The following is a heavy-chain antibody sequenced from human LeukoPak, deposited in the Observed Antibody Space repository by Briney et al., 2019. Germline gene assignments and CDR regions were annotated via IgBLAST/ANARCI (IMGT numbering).Heavy chain of an antibody. CDR3: ARGKEWVTFTGSYYYYMDV. CDR2: INHSGST. CDR1: GGSFSGYH. D-gene: IGHD2-21*02. Sequence: PSETLSLTCAVYGGSFSGYHWSWIRQPPGKGLEWIGEINHSGSTNYNPSLKSRVTISVDTSKNQFSLKLSSVTAADTAVYSCARGKEWVTFTGSYYYYMDVWGKGTTVTVSS. V-gene: IGHV4-34*01. J-gene: IGHJ6*03.